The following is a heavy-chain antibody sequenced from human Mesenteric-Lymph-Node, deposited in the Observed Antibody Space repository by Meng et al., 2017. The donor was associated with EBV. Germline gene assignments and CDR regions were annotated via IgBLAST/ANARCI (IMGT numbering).Heavy chain of an antibody. V-gene: IGHV3-23*01. J-gene: IGHJ4*02. Sequence: GQLLESGGDLVQPGGSLRLSCTVSGFTFSNYDMSWVRQAPGKGLVWVSTISHSGGSTYYADSVKGRFTISRDNSKNTLYLQMNSLRAEDTAVYYCAKDRAPVTSYYFDYWGQGTLVTVSS. CDR2: ISHSGGST. CDR3: AKDRAPVTSYYFDY. CDR1: GFTFSNYD. D-gene: IGHD4-17*01.